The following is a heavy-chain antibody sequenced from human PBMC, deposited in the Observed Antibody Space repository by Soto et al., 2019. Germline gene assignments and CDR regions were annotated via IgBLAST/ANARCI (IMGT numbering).Heavy chain of an antibody. CDR3: ARGEWLATIKPYFAY. CDR2: IYHSGST. D-gene: IGHD5-12*01. V-gene: IGHV4-30-2*01. J-gene: IGHJ4*02. CDR1: GGSISSGGYS. Sequence: QLQLQESGSGLVKPSQTLSLTCAVSGGSISSGGYSWSWIRQPPGKGLEWIGYIYHSGSTYYNPSLKSRVTISVDRSKNQFSLMLSSVTAADTAVYYCARGEWLATIKPYFAYWGQGTLVTVSS.